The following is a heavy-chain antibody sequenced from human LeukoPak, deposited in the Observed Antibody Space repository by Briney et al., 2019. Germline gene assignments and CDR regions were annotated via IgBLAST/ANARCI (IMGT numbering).Heavy chain of an antibody. D-gene: IGHD6-19*01. CDR1: GFTFSSYW. CDR3: AREESQWLVGYYYGMDV. CDR2: INSDGSST. V-gene: IGHV3-74*01. J-gene: IGHJ6*02. Sequence: GGSLRLSCAASGFTFSSYWMHWVRQAPGKELVWVSRINSDGSSTSYADSVKGRFTISRDNAKNTLYLQMNSLRAEDTAVYYWAREESQWLVGYYYGMDVWGQGTTVTVSS.